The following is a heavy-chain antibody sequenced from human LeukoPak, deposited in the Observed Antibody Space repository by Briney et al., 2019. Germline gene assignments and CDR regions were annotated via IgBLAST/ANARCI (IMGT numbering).Heavy chain of an antibody. V-gene: IGHV1-8*01. J-gene: IGHJ6*03. CDR1: GYTFTSYD. CDR3: ARDRAGAGYMDV. D-gene: IGHD3-10*01. CDR2: MNPNSGNT. Sequence: ASVKVSCKASGYTFTSYDINWVRQATGQGLEWMGWMNPNSGNTGYAQKFQGRVTMTRDTSISTAYMELSSLRSDDTAIYYCARDRAGAGYMDVWGKGTTVTVSS.